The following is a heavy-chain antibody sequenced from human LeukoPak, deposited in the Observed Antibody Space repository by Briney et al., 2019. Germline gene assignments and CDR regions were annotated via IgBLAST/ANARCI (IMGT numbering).Heavy chain of an antibody. Sequence: SETLSLTCAVYGGPFSDYSWSWIRQPPGKGLEWIGEINHSGGTNNNPSLKSRVIMSVDTSKNQFSLKVSSVTAADTAVYFCARVGYSYSINDWSRTGLGAYPTNYHYYMDVWGKGTTVTVSS. D-gene: IGHD5-18*01. V-gene: IGHV4-34*01. CDR2: INHSGGT. CDR1: GGPFSDYS. J-gene: IGHJ6*03. CDR3: ARVGYSYSINDWSRTGLGAYPTNYHYYMDV.